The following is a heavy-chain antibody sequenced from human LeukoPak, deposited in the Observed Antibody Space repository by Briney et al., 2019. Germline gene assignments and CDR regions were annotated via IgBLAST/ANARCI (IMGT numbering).Heavy chain of an antibody. CDR3: ARVVHYDSSGYYPLD. CDR2: IYTSGST. CDR1: GASISSYY. Sequence: SETLSLTCTVSGASISSYYWSWIRQPAGKGLEWIGRIYTSGSTNYNPSLKSRVAMSVDTSKNQFSLKLSSVTAADTAVYYCARVVHYDSSGYYPLDWGQGTLVTVSS. D-gene: IGHD3-22*01. V-gene: IGHV4-4*07. J-gene: IGHJ4*02.